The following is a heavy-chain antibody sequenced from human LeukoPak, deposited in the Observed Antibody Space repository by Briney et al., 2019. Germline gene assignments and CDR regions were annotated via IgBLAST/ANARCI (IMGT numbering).Heavy chain of an antibody. CDR3: ARGPGIQLWRFDYYYMDV. J-gene: IGHJ6*03. V-gene: IGHV1-18*01. CDR1: GYTFTSYG. D-gene: IGHD5-18*01. CDR2: ISAYNGNT. Sequence: ASVKVSCKASGYTFTSYGISWVRQAPGQGREGMGWISAYNGNTNYAQKLQGRVTMTTDTSTSTAYMELRSLRSDDTAVYYCARGPGIQLWRFDYYYMDVWGKGTTVTVSS.